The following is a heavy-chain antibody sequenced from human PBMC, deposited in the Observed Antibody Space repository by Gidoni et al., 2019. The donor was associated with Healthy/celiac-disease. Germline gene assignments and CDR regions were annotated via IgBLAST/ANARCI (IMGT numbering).Heavy chain of an antibody. Sequence: LLESGGGLVQPGGSLRLSCAASGFPFTCYAMSWVRQAPGKGLEWVSAISGSGGSTYYADSVKGRFTISRDNSKNTLYLQMNSLRAEDTAVYYCAKDTLITPIVVVVGAWGQGTLVTVSS. CDR3: AKDTLITPIVVVVGA. D-gene: IGHD2-15*01. V-gene: IGHV3-23*01. CDR2: ISGSGGST. CDR1: GFPFTCYA. J-gene: IGHJ5*02.